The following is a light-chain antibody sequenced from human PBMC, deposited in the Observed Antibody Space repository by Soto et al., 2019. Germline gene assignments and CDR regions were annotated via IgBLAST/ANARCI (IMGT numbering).Light chain of an antibody. CDR3: QQYSRAPLT. V-gene: IGKV3-20*01. CDR1: QSVSSSY. Sequence: EIVLTQSPGTLSLSPGERATLSCRASQSVSSSYLAWYQQKPGQAPRLLIYATSSRATGIPDRFSGGGSGTDFTLTINRVEPEDFAVFYCQQYSRAPLTFGGGTKVEIK. J-gene: IGKJ4*01. CDR2: ATS.